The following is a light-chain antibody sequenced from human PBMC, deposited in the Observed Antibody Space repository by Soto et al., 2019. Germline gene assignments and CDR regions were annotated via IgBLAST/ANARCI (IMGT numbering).Light chain of an antibody. V-gene: IGLV2-14*02. CDR3: CSYTSSNALEV. J-gene: IGLJ1*01. Sequence: QSALTQPASVSGSPGQSITISCSGTSNDVGNYNLVSWYQQHTGKAPKLMIYEGSERPSGVSNRFSGSKSGNTASLTISGLQAEDEAYYYCCSYTSSNALEVFGIGTKVTVL. CDR2: EGS. CDR1: SNDVGNYNL.